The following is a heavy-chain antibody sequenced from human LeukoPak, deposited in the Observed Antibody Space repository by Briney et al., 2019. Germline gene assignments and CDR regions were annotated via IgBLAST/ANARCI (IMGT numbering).Heavy chain of an antibody. V-gene: IGHV3-7*01. J-gene: IGHJ4*02. CDR1: GFTFSSYG. CDR2: IKQDGSEK. Sequence: GRSLRLSCAASGFTFSSYGMHWVRQAPGKGLEWVANIKQDGSEKYYVDSVKGRFTISRDNAKNSLYLQMNSLRAEDTAVYYCARRYCGGDCYSPYFDYWGQGTLVTVSS. D-gene: IGHD2-21*02. CDR3: ARRYCGGDCYSPYFDY.